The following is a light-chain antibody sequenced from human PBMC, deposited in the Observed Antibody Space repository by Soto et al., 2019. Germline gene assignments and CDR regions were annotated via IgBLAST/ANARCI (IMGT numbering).Light chain of an antibody. CDR2: EVR. CDR3: SLYTSDNTYV. J-gene: IGLJ1*01. Sequence: QSALTQPASVSGSPGQSITISCTGTSSDVGGYNYVSWYQQHPGNAPKFLIYEVRNRPSGVPDRFSGSKSGNTASLTISGLQTADEANYFCSLYTSDNTYVFGTGTKVTVL. V-gene: IGLV2-14*01. CDR1: SSDVGGYNY.